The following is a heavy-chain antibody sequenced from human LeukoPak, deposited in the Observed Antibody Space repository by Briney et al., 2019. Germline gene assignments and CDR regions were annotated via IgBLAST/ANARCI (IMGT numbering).Heavy chain of an antibody. J-gene: IGHJ4*02. Sequence: SVKVSCKASGGTFSSYAISWVRQAPGQGLEWMGGIIPIFGTANYAQKFQGRVTITTDESTSTAYMELSSLRSEDTAVYYCARSPTIFGVVTYKIYFDYWGQGTLVTVSS. CDR1: GGTFSSYA. CDR3: ARSPTIFGVVTYKIYFDY. D-gene: IGHD3-3*01. CDR2: IIPIFGTA. V-gene: IGHV1-69*05.